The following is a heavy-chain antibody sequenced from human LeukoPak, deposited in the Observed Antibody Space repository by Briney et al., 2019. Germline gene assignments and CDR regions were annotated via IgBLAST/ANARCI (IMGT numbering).Heavy chain of an antibody. Sequence: PGGSLRLSCVTSGFIFSNYGMHWVRQAPGKGLEWLTFIQFDGSNKLYADSVKGRFTISRDNSKNTLYLQMNSLRAEDTAVYYCAKGRGYSYGYMDYWGQGTLVTVSS. CDR1: GFIFSNYG. J-gene: IGHJ4*02. V-gene: IGHV3-30*02. D-gene: IGHD5-18*01. CDR3: AKGRGYSYGYMDY. CDR2: IQFDGSNK.